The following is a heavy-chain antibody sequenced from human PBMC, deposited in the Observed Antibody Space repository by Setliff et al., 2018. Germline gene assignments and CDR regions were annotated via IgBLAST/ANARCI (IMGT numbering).Heavy chain of an antibody. V-gene: IGHV4-39*01. Sequence: SETLSLTCTVSGGSISSSSYYWGWIRQPPGKGLEWIGSIYYSGSTYYNPSLKSRVTISVDTSKNQFSLKLSSVTAADAAVYYCARLRLNWFDPWGQGTQVTVSS. D-gene: IGHD4-17*01. CDR2: IYYSGST. CDR1: GGSISSSSYY. CDR3: ARLRLNWFDP. J-gene: IGHJ5*02.